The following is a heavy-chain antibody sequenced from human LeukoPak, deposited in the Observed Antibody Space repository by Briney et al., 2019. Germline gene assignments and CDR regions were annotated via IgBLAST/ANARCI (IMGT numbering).Heavy chain of an antibody. D-gene: IGHD2-8*01. J-gene: IGHJ4*02. CDR2: INHSGST. Sequence: SETLSLTCAVYGGSFSGYYWSWIRQPPGKGLGWIGEINHSGSTNYNPSLKSRVTISVDTSKNQFSLKLSSVTAADTAVYYCARGVLMVYAIPNYFDYWGQGTLVTVSS. CDR3: ARGVLMVYAIPNYFDY. CDR1: GGSFSGYY. V-gene: IGHV4-34*01.